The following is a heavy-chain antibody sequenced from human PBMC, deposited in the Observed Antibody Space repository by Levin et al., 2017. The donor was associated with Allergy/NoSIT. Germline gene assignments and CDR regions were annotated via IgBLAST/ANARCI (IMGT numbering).Heavy chain of an antibody. CDR2: ISYDGSNK. CDR3: ASGGSYYVGGRGDDH. Sequence: GGSLRLSCAASGFTFSSYAMHWVRQAPGKGLEWVAVISYDGSNKYYADSVKGRFTISRDNSKNTLYLQMNSLRAEDTAVYYCASGGSYYVGGRGDDHWGQGTLVTVSS. J-gene: IGHJ4*02. V-gene: IGHV3-30*04. CDR1: GFTFSSYA. D-gene: IGHD1-26*01.